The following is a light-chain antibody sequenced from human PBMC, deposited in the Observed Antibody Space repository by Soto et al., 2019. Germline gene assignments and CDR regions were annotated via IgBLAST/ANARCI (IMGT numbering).Light chain of an antibody. CDR3: ISYTSSSTWV. CDR1: SSDVGGHNY. V-gene: IGLV2-14*01. CDR2: EVT. J-gene: IGLJ3*02. Sequence: QSALTQPASVSGSPGQSITISCTGTSSDVGGHNYVSWYQQHPGTAPKLMIYEVTNRPSGVSNRFSGSKSGNTASLTISGLQAEDEADYYCISYTSSSTWVFGGGTQLTVL.